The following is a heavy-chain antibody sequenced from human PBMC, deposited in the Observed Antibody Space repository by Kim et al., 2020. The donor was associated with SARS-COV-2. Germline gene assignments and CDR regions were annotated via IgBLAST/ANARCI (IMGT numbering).Heavy chain of an antibody. Sequence: SETLSLTCAVSGGSISSSNWWSWVRQPPGKGLEWIGEIYHSGSTNYNPSLKSRVTISVDKSKNQFSLKLSSVTAADTAVYYCASLQWELDLSDYWGQGTLVTVSS. J-gene: IGHJ4*02. CDR2: IYHSGST. V-gene: IGHV4-4*02. CDR3: ASLQWELDLSDY. D-gene: IGHD1-26*01. CDR1: GGSISSSNW.